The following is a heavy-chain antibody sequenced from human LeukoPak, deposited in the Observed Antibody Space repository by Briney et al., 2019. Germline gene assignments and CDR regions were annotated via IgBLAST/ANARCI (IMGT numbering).Heavy chain of an antibody. D-gene: IGHD3-16*01. Sequence: GGPLRLSCAASGFTFRNYSVNWVRQAPGKGLEWVSYISSGGSTIHYADSVKGRFTISRDNAKNSLYLQMNRLRAEDTAVYYCARGGDYWGQGTLVTVSS. J-gene: IGHJ4*02. V-gene: IGHV3-48*04. CDR2: ISSGGSTI. CDR3: ARGGDY. CDR1: GFTFRNYS.